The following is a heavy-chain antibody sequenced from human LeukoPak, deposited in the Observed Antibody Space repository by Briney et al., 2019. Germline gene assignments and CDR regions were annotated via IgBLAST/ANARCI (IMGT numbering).Heavy chain of an antibody. CDR1: GFTFSNYW. D-gene: IGHD1-7*01. Sequence: GGSLRLSCAASGFTFSNYWMSWVRQAPGKGLEWVANIKQDGSEKYYVNSVKGRFTISRDNAKNSLYLQMNSLRAEDTAIYYCAREDDWNYEDFWGQGTLVTVSS. J-gene: IGHJ4*02. V-gene: IGHV3-7*01. CDR2: IKQDGSEK. CDR3: AREDDWNYEDF.